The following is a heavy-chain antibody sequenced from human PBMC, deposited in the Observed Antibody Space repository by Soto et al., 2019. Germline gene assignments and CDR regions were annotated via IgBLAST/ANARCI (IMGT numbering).Heavy chain of an antibody. V-gene: IGHV1-69*13. CDR2: IIPIFGTA. D-gene: IGHD1-26*01. Sequence: QVQLVQSGAEVKKPGASVKVSCKASGGTFSSYAISWVRQAPGQGLEWMGGIIPIFGTANYAQKFQGRVTITADESTSTAYMELSSLRSEDTAVYYCARGGVGARYYYYYGMDVWGQGTTVTVSS. CDR3: ARGGVGARYYYYYGMDV. CDR1: GGTFSSYA. J-gene: IGHJ6*02.